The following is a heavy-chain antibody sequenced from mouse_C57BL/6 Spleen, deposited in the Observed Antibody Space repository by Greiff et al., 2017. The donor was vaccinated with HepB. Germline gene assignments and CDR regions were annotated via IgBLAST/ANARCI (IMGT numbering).Heavy chain of an antibody. J-gene: IGHJ1*03. CDR3: ARRGKVGYFDV. CDR2: IYPRDGST. CDR1: GYTFTDHT. Sequence: VKLQESDAELVKPGASVKISCKVSGYTFTDHTIHWMKQRPEQGLEWIGYIYPRDGSTRNNEKFKGKATLTADKSSSTDYMQLNSLTSEDSAVYFCARRGKVGYFDVWGTGTTVIVSS. V-gene: IGHV1-78*01.